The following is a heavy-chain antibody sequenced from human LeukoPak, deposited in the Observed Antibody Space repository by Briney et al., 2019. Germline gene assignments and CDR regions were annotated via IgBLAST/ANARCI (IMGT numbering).Heavy chain of an antibody. D-gene: IGHD2-2*01. J-gene: IGHJ4*02. CDR3: AREVGRVRYFDY. V-gene: IGHV5-10-1*01. Sequence: GESLRISCKGSGYPFSSYWISWVRQMPGKGLEWMGRIDPSDSYTNYSPSFQGHVTISADKSISTAYLQWSSLKASDIAMYYCAREVGRVRYFDYWGQGSLVTVSS. CDR2: IDPSDSYT. CDR1: GYPFSSYW.